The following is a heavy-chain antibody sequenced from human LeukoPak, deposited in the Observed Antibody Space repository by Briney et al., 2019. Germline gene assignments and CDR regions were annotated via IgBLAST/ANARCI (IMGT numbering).Heavy chain of an antibody. CDR3: ARVLGNYYDGSGPSLY. CDR1: GFTFGTYS. Sequence: GGSLRLSCAASGFTFGTYSMNWVRQAPGKGLEWVSSISSSSGYIYYADSVKGRFTISRDNAKNSLYLRMNSLRGEDTAAYYCARVLGNYYDGSGPSLYWGQGTLVTVSS. V-gene: IGHV3-21*01. J-gene: IGHJ4*02. CDR2: ISSSSGYI. D-gene: IGHD3-22*01.